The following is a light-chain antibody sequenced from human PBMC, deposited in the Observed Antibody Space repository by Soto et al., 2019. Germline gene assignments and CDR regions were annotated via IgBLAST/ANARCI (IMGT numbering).Light chain of an antibody. Sequence: QSVLTQPASVSGSPGQSITISCTGTSSDVGAYNYVSWYQQHPDKAPKLMIYEVSNRPSGVSNRFSGSKSGNTASLTISGLQAEDEADYYCNSYTSSSTWVFGGGTKLTVL. J-gene: IGLJ3*02. CDR2: EVS. CDR1: SSDVGAYNY. V-gene: IGLV2-14*01. CDR3: NSYTSSSTWV.